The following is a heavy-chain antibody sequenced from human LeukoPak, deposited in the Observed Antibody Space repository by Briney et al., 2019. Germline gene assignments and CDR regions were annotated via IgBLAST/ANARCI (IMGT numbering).Heavy chain of an antibody. D-gene: IGHD3-3*01. CDR3: ARAFLEWLLSEDY. Sequence: GGSLRLSCAASGFTFSSYAMHWVRQAPGKGLEWVAVISYDGSNKYYADSVKGRFTISRDNSKNTQYLQMNSLRAEDTAVYYCARAFLEWLLSEDYWGQGTLVTVSS. CDR2: ISYDGSNK. CDR1: GFTFSSYA. J-gene: IGHJ4*02. V-gene: IGHV3-30-3*01.